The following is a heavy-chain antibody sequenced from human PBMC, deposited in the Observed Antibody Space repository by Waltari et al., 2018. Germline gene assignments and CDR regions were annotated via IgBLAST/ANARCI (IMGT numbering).Heavy chain of an antibody. CDR3: ARDSIAVAGGFDY. V-gene: IGHV4-59*01. D-gene: IGHD6-19*01. CDR2: IYYSGST. J-gene: IGHJ4*02. Sequence: SWIRQPPGKGLEWIGYIYYSGSTNYNPSLKSRVTISVDTSKNQFSLKLSSVTAADTAVYYCARDSIAVAGGFDYWGQGTLVTVSS.